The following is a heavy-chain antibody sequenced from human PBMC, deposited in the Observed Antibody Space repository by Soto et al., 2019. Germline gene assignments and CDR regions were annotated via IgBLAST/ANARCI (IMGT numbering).Heavy chain of an antibody. CDR3: AKDGTGGQELLRFCDRGSESDI. CDR1: GFTFSNYA. J-gene: IGHJ3*02. CDR2: ISGSGGST. V-gene: IGHV3-23*01. Sequence: GGSLRLSCAASGFTFSNYAMSWVRQAPGKGLEWVSAISGSGGSTYYADSVKGRFTISRDNSKNTLYLQMNSLRAEATAVYYCAKDGTGGQELLRFCDRGSESDIWGQGTMVTV. D-gene: IGHD3-3*01.